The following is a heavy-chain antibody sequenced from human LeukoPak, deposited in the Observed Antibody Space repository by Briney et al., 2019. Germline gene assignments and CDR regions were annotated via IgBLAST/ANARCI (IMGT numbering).Heavy chain of an antibody. CDR2: FIPTFGIP. Sequence: SVKVSCKASGGSFINYVFNWVRQAPGQGFEWMGRFIPTFGIPHSAQKFQGRVTITADKSTTTVYMELSSLRSEDTAVYYCAAVAARDGGNWGQGTLVTVSS. CDR3: AAVAARDGGN. V-gene: IGHV1-69*04. D-gene: IGHD5-24*01. CDR1: GGSFINYV. J-gene: IGHJ4*02.